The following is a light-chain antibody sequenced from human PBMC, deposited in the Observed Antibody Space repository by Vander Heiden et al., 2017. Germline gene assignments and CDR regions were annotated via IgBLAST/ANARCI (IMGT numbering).Light chain of an antibody. Sequence: QLVLPQAPSASASLGASVTLTCALLSGQSGYAIAWHHQQPEKRPRYLLELNSDGRPTHGDGIPDRFSASSSGAERYLTIASHQSDDEAYYCCQTWGTGALVVFGGGTKLTVL. CDR1: SGQSGYA. CDR3: QTWGTGALVV. J-gene: IGLJ2*01. V-gene: IGLV4-69*01. CDR2: LNSDGRP.